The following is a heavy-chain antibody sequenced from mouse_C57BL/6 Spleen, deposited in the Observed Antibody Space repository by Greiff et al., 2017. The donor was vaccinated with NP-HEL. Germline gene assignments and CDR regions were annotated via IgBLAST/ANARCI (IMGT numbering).Heavy chain of an antibody. CDR2: IYPGSGST. CDR1: GYTFTSYW. D-gene: IGHD2-1*01. CDR3: ASIYYGNYDYFDD. J-gene: IGHJ2*01. V-gene: IGHV1-55*01. Sequence: QVQLQQPGAELVKPGASLPLSFPASGYTFTSYWITWVKQRPGQGLEWIGDIYPGSGSTPCNEKFKSKATLTVDTSSSTAYMQLSSLTSEDSAVYYCASIYYGNYDYFDDWGQGTTLTVSS.